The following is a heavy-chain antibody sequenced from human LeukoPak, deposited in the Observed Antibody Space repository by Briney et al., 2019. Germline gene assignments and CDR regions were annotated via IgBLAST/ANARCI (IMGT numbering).Heavy chain of an antibody. CDR3: TQLWGMNWFDP. CDR2: INWNGGST. V-gene: IGHV3-20*04. CDR1: GFTFDDYG. J-gene: IGHJ5*02. Sequence: GGSLRLSCAASGFTFDDYGMSWVRQAPGRELEWVSGINWNGGSTSYADSVKGRFTISRDNAKNSLYLQMNSLRAEDTAVYYCTQLWGMNWFDPWSQGTLVTVSS. D-gene: IGHD5-18*01.